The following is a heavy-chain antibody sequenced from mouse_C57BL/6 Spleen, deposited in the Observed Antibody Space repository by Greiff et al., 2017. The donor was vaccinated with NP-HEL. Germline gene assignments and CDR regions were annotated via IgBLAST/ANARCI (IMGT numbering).Heavy chain of an antibody. CDR3: ARGLELGRSDY. CDR2: INPNNGGT. J-gene: IGHJ2*01. Sequence: VQLQQSGPELVKPGASVKISCKASGYTFTDYYMNWVKQSHGKSLEWIGDINPNNGGTSYNQKFKGKATLTVDKSSSTAYMELRSLTSEDSAVYYCARGLELGRSDYWGQGTTLTVSS. CDR1: GYTFTDYY. D-gene: IGHD4-1*01. V-gene: IGHV1-26*01.